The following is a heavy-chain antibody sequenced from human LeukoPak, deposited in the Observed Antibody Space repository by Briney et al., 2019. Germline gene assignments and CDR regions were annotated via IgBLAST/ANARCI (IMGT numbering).Heavy chain of an antibody. Sequence: GASVKVSCKASGYTFTSYYMHWVRQAPGQGLEWMGIINPSGGSTSYAQEFQGRVTMTRDMSTSTVYMELSSLRSEDTAVYYCARDYGDYRTYYYYMDVWGKGTTVTVSS. CDR1: GYTFTSYY. D-gene: IGHD4-17*01. CDR2: INPSGGST. CDR3: ARDYGDYRTYYYYMDV. J-gene: IGHJ6*03. V-gene: IGHV1-46*01.